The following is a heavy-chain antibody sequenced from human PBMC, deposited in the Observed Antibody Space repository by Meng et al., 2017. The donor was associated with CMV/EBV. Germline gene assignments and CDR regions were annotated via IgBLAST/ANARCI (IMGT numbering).Heavy chain of an antibody. D-gene: IGHD4-23*01. CDR3: ARRRGRHSGGGSYYFDY. V-gene: IGHV3-21*01. Sequence: GGSLRLSCAASGFTFSSYSMNWVRQAPGKGLERVSSISSSSSYIYYADSVKGRFTISRDNAKNSLYLQMNSLRAEDTAVYYCARRRGRHSGGGSYYFDYWGQGTLVTVSS. CDR1: GFTFSSYS. CDR2: ISSSSSYI. J-gene: IGHJ4*02.